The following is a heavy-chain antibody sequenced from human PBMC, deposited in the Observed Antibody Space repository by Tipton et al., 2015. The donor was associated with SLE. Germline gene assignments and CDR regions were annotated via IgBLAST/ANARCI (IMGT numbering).Heavy chain of an antibody. V-gene: IGHV4-4*09. D-gene: IGHD1-26*01. CDR3: ARRGKDSGTYYVGAGWHDLDQ. CDR1: GGSISTYY. CDR2: IYASGST. J-gene: IGHJ4*02. Sequence: TLSLTCSVSGGSISTYYWSWIRHRPGKGLEWIGYIYASGSTNYNPPLKSRITMSVDTSKDQFSLKMTSVTAADTAVYYCARRGKDSGTYYVGAGWHDLDQWGQGTLVTVSS.